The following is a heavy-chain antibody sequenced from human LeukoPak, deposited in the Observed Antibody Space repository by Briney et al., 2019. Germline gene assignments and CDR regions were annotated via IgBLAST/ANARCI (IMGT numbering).Heavy chain of an antibody. V-gene: IGHV3-30-3*01. J-gene: IGHJ3*02. CDR1: GFTFSSYA. CDR2: ISYDGSNK. CDR3: ARVPSPTTVVTPGAFDI. Sequence: PGRSLRLSCAASGFTFSSYAMHWVRQAPGKGLEWVAVISYDGSNKYYADSVKGRFTISRDNSKNTLYLQMNSLRAEDTAVYYCARVPSPTTVVTPGAFDIWGQGTMVTVSS. D-gene: IGHD4-23*01.